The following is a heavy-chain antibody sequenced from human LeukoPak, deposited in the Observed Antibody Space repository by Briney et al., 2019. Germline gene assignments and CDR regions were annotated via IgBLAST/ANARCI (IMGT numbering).Heavy chain of an antibody. J-gene: IGHJ4*02. CDR1: GFTVSGNY. CDR2: IYSGGST. Sequence: PGGSLRLSCAASGFTVSGNYKSWVRQAPGKGLEWVSLIYSGGSTYYADSVKGRFTISRDNSKNTLYLQMNSLRAEDTAVYYCARLLQRQLDYWGQGTLVTVSS. CDR3: ARLLQRQLDY. V-gene: IGHV3-66*02. D-gene: IGHD1-1*01.